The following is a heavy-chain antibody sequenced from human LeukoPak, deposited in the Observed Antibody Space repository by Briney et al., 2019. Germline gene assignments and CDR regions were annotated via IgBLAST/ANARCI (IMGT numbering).Heavy chain of an antibody. CDR1: GYSFTTYW. CDR3: ARPPPTYYYDSSASYDAFDI. J-gene: IGHJ3*02. V-gene: IGHV5-51*01. CDR2: IYPGDSDT. Sequence: GESLKISCKGSGYSFTTYWIGWVRQMPGKGLEWMGIIYPGDSDTRYSPSFQGQVTISADKSSSTAYLQWSSLKASDTAMYYCARPPPTYYYDSSASYDAFDIWGQGTMVTVSS. D-gene: IGHD3-22*01.